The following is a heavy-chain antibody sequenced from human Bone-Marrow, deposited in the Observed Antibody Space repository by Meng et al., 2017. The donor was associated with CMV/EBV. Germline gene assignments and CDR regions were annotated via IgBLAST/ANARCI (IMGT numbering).Heavy chain of an antibody. D-gene: IGHD6-19*01. CDR1: GYTFTGYY. CDR2: INPNSGGT. J-gene: IGHJ4*02. Sequence: ASVKVSCKASGYTFTGYYMHWVRQAPGQGLEWMGWINPNSGGTNYAQKFQGRVTMTRDTSISTAYMELSRLRSDDTAVYYCARDGAVARPYYFDYWGQGTLVTVSS. V-gene: IGHV1-2*02. CDR3: ARDGAVARPYYFDY.